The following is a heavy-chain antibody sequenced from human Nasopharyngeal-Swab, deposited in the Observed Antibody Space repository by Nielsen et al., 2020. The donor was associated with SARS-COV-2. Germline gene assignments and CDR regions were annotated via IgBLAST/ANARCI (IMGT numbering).Heavy chain of an antibody. CDR1: GGSISSGGYY. D-gene: IGHD3-22*01. Sequence: SETLSLTYTVSGGSISSGGYYWSWIRQHPGKGLEWIGYIYYSGSTYYNPSLKSRVTISVDTSKNQFSLKLSSVTAADTAVYYCARARVTMIVVNAFDIWGQGTMVTVSS. CDR2: IYYSGST. CDR3: ARARVTMIVVNAFDI. V-gene: IGHV4-31*03. J-gene: IGHJ3*02.